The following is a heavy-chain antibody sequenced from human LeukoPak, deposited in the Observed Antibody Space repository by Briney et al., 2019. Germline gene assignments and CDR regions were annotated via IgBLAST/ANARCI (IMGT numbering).Heavy chain of an antibody. CDR2: IYTSGST. V-gene: IGHV4-61*09. D-gene: IGHD3-10*01. J-gene: IGHJ4*02. Sequence: SETLSLTCTVSGGSISSGSYDWYWIRQPAGKGLEWIGHIYTSGSTDYNPSLKSRVTISVATSKNQFSLKLTSVTAADTTIYYCTKGRGIWGQGTLVTVSS. CDR1: GGSISSGSYD. CDR3: TKGRGI.